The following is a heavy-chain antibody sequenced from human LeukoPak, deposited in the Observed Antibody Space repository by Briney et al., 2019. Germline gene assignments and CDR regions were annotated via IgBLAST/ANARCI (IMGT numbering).Heavy chain of an antibody. J-gene: IGHJ4*02. V-gene: IGHV4-59*08. CDR1: GGSISSYY. CDR3: ARQGVATLNYFGY. Sequence: SETLSLTCTVSGGSISSYYWSWIRQPPGKGLEWIGYIYYSGSTNYNPSLKSRVTISVDTSKNQFSLKLSSVTAADTAVYYCARQGVATLNYFGYWGQGTLVTVSS. D-gene: IGHD5-12*01. CDR2: IYYSGST.